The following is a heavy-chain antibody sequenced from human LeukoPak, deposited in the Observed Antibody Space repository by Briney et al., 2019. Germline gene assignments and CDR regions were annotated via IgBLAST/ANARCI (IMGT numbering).Heavy chain of an antibody. CDR1: GYTFTGYY. CDR2: INPNSGGT. CDR3: ARNPYSSGWFDY. J-gene: IGHJ4*02. D-gene: IGHD6-19*01. V-gene: IGHV1-2*02. Sequence: APVKVSCKASGYTFTGYYMHWVRQAPGQGLEWMGWINPNSGGTNYAQKFQGRVTMTRDTSISTAYMELSRLRSDDTAVYYCARNPYSSGWFDYWGQGTLVTASS.